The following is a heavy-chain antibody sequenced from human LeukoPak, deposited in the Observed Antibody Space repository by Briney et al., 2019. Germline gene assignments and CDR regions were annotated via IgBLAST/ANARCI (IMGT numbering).Heavy chain of an antibody. CDR3: TRRVSATRWFDP. J-gene: IGHJ5*02. Sequence: GSLRLSCAASGFTFSSYWMHWVRQAPGKGLVWVSRINSDGSTTNYADSVKGRFTISRDNAENTLYLQMNSLRVEDTAVYYCTRRVSATRWFDPWGQGTLVTVSS. CDR2: INSDGSTT. V-gene: IGHV3-74*01. CDR1: GFTFSSYW. D-gene: IGHD2-15*01.